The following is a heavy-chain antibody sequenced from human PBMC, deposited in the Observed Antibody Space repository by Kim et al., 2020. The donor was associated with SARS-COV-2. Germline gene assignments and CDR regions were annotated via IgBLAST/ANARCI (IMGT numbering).Heavy chain of an antibody. CDR2: ISSNGGST. Sequence: GGSLRLSCSASGFTFSSYAMHWVRQAPGKGLEYVSAISSNGGSTYYADSVKGRFTISRDNSKNTLYLQMSSLRAEDTAVYYCVKDAGYCSSTSCYYYYYGLDVGGHVTTVPLSS. D-gene: IGHD2-2*01. J-gene: IGHJ6*02. CDR3: VKDAGYCSSTSCYYYYYGLDV. V-gene: IGHV3-64D*06. CDR1: GFTFSSYA.